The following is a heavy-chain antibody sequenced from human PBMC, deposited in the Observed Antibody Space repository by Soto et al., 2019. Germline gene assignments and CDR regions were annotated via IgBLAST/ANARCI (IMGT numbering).Heavy chain of an antibody. CDR2: IKQDGSEK. V-gene: IGHV3-7*01. CDR3: ARDKVTPLDAFDI. J-gene: IGHJ3*02. CDR1: GFTLSSYG. D-gene: IGHD3-10*01. Sequence: GGSLRLSCAVSGFTLSSYGIHWVRQAPGKGLEWVANIKQDGSEKYYVDSVKGRFTISRDNAKNSLYLQMNSLRAEDTAVYYCARDKVTPLDAFDIWGQGTMVTVSS.